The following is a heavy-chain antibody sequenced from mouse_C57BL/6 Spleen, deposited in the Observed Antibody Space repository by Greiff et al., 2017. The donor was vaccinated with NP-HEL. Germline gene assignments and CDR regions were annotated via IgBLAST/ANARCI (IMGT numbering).Heavy chain of an antibody. Sequence: EVQVVESGGGLVKPGGSLKLSCAASGFTFSDYGMYWVRQAPEKGLEWVAYISSGSSTIYYADTVKGRFTISRDNAKNTLFLQMTSLRSEDTAMYYCARSLEGYAMDYWGQGTSVTVSS. CDR2: ISSGSSTI. D-gene: IGHD2-10*02. CDR3: ARSLEGYAMDY. J-gene: IGHJ4*01. CDR1: GFTFSDYG. V-gene: IGHV5-17*01.